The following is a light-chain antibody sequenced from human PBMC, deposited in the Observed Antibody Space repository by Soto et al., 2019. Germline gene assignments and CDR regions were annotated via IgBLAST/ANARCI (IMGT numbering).Light chain of an antibody. J-gene: IGLJ3*02. CDR3: AAGDDSLIGWV. V-gene: IGLV1-47*01. Sequence: QSVLTQPPSASGTPGQRVTISCSGSSSNIGSNYVYWYQQLPGTAPKLLIYRNNQRPSGVPDRFSGSKSGTSASLAIIGLRSEADADSYCAAGDDSLIGWVFGGGTKLTFL. CDR1: SSNIGSNY. CDR2: RNN.